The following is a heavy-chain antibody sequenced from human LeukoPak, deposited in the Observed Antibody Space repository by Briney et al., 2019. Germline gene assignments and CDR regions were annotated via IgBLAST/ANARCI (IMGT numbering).Heavy chain of an antibody. CDR3: AKDRGLFDWLSSW. Sequence: GGSLRLSCAASGFTFSNYGMSWVRQAPGKGLEWVSVIRGSGGGTYYADSVKGRFTIYRDNSKNTLYLQMNSLRAEDTAVYYCAKDRGLFDWLSSWWGQGTLVTVSS. V-gene: IGHV3-23*01. CDR1: GFTFSNYG. J-gene: IGHJ4*02. D-gene: IGHD3-9*01. CDR2: IRGSGGGT.